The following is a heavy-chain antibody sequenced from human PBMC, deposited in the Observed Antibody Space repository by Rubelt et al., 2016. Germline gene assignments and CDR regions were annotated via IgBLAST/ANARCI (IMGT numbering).Heavy chain of an antibody. CDR3: AREFPDF. V-gene: IGHV1-2*02. CDR1: GYTFTAYY. CDR2: INWNNGGA. Sequence: QVQLVQSGAEVKEPGASVKVSCKASGYTFTAYYIHWVRQAPGQGLEWMGWINWNNGGANYAQKFQGRVTMARDTSITTTYREMSSLRSDDTAVYYCAREFPDFWGQGTLVTVSS. J-gene: IGHJ4*02.